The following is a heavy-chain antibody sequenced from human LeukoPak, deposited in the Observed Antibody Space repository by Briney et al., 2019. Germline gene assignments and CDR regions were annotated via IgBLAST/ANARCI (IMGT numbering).Heavy chain of an antibody. CDR2: ISSSGSTI. D-gene: IGHD3-22*01. Sequence: GGSLRLSCAASGFTLSSYDMNWVRQAPGKGLEWVSYISSSGSTIYYTDSVKGRFTISRDNAKNPLYLQMNRLRAEDTAVYYCARDVPTYYYDSSGYVDSYYMDVWGKGTTVTVSS. CDR3: ARDVPTYYYDSSGYVDSYYMDV. J-gene: IGHJ6*03. V-gene: IGHV3-48*03. CDR1: GFTLSSYD.